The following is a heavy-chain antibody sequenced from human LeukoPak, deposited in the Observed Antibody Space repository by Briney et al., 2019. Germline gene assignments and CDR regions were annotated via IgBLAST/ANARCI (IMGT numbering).Heavy chain of an antibody. J-gene: IGHJ6*03. Sequence: GGSLRLSCAASGFTVSSTYMSWVRQAPGKGLEWVANIKQDGSEKYSVDSVKGRFTISRDNAMNSLYMQMNSLRAEDTAVYYCARVMSASVWRSYGSYYYYYYMDIWGKGTTVTVSS. CDR2: IKQDGSEK. CDR3: ARVMSASVWRSYGSYYYYYYMDI. CDR1: GFTVSSTY. D-gene: IGHD3-16*01. V-gene: IGHV3-7*01.